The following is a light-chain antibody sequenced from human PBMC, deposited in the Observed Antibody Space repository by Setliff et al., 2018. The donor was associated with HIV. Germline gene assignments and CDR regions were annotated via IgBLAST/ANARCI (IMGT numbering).Light chain of an antibody. J-gene: IGLJ1*01. V-gene: IGLV2-14*01. CDR1: SSDLGDYNY. Sequence: QSALTQPASVSWSPGQSITVSCTGTSSDLGDYNYVSWYQQHPGKAPKLLIYDVSDRPSGVSNRFSGSKSGNTASLTISGLQAEDEAEYYWTSYTSDNVGFGTGTKVTVL. CDR3: TSYTSDNVG. CDR2: DVS.